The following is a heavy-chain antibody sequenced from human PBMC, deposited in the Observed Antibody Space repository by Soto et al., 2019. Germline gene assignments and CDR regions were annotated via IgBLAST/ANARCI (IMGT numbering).Heavy chain of an antibody. J-gene: IGHJ4*02. CDR3: APGDSSDTGDY. CDR1: GATLSTHG. CDR2: TIPIIGTT. Sequence: SVKVSCKASGATLSTHGISWVRQAPGQGLEWMGGTIPIIGTTDYAEKFQGRVKITADESTTTSYMELSSLRPDDTAVYYCAPGDSSDTGDYWGQGTLVTVSS. V-gene: IGHV1-69*13. D-gene: IGHD5-18*01.